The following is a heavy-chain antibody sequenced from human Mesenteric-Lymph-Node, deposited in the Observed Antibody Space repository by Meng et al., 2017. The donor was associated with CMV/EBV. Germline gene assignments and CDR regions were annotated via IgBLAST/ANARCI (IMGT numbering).Heavy chain of an antibody. V-gene: IGHV3-20*04. D-gene: IGHD2-15*01. CDR1: GFTFSSYS. CDR2: INWIVGDT. CDR3: ARDRGYCSGDSCPTPYYYGMDV. Sequence: GGSLRLSCAASGFTFSSYSMNWVRQAPGKGLEWVSGINWIVGDTGYADSVKGRFIISRDNAKNSLYLQMNSLRAEDTALYYCARDRGYCSGDSCPTPYYYGMDVWGQGTTVTVSS. J-gene: IGHJ6*02.